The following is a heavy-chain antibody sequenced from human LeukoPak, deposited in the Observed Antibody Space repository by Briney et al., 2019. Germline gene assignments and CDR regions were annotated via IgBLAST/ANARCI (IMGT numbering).Heavy chain of an antibody. CDR2: IKEDGGEQ. CDR1: GLTFSNYG. V-gene: IGHV3-7*01. Sequence: GGSLRLSCAASGLTFSNYGMSWVRQAPGQGPEWVANIKEDGGEQNYVDSVKGRFTISRDNVQKSLFLQMSSLRPEDTAVYYCTRGGWYFDLWGRGTLVIVSS. J-gene: IGHJ2*01. CDR3: TRGGWYFDL.